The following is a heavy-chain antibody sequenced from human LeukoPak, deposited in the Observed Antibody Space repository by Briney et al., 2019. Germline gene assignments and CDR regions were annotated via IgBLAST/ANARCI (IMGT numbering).Heavy chain of an antibody. D-gene: IGHD1-26*01. CDR1: GGSISTYY. V-gene: IGHV4-59*01. Sequence: PSETLSLTCTVSGGSISTYYWSWVPQSPGKGLEWIGCVQYSGNTKYNPLFKSRVTISVDTSKNQFSLRLSSVTTADTAMYFCARGINVGATSYWGQGTLVTVSA. CDR3: ARGINVGATSY. J-gene: IGHJ4*02. CDR2: VQYSGNT.